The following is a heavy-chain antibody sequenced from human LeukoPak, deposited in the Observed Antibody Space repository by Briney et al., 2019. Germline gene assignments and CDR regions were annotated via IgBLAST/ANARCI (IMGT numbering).Heavy chain of an antibody. CDR2: ISTDGTTT. D-gene: IGHD2-15*01. CDR1: GFTFRSHW. CDR3: ARILGYSSGG. V-gene: IGHV3-74*01. Sequence: HPGGSLRLSCAASGFTFRSHWMHWVRQVPGKGLVWVSHISTDGTTTNYADSVKGRFTISRDNAKDTLYLQMHSLRVDDTAVYYCARILGYSSGGWGQGTLVTVSS. J-gene: IGHJ4*02.